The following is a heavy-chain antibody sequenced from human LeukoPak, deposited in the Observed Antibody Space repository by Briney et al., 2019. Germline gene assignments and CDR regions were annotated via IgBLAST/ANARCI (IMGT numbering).Heavy chain of an antibody. D-gene: IGHD3-22*01. Sequence: ASVKVSCKASGGTFSSYAISWVRQAPGQGLEWMGWMNPNSGNTGYAQKFQGRVTMTRNTSISTAYMELSSLRSEDTAVYYCASYDSSGIYAFDIWGQGTMVTVSS. J-gene: IGHJ3*02. CDR3: ASYDSSGIYAFDI. CDR1: GGTFSSYA. CDR2: MNPNSGNT. V-gene: IGHV1-8*02.